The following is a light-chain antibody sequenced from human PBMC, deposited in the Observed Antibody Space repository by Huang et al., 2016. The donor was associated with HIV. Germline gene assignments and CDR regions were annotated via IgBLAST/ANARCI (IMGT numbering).Light chain of an antibody. CDR2: GAS. V-gene: IGKV1-39*01. CDR1: QFINTY. Sequence: IQITQSPSSLSASVGDKVTITCRTSQFINTYLNWYQQKTGEAPNVLIHGASNLEGGVPSRFSGTGSGTDFTLTISGLQPEDFATYYCQQSYSFLTFGGGTKVEVK. CDR3: QQSYSFLT. J-gene: IGKJ4*01.